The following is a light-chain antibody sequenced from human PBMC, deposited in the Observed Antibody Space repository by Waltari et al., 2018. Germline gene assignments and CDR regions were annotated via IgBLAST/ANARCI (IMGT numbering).Light chain of an antibody. J-gene: IGLJ3*02. CDR3: CSYAGTYTVRV. CDR2: GVS. V-gene: IGLV2-11*01. CDR1: SSDVGAYNH. Sequence: QSALTQPRSVSGSPGQSVTISCTGPSSDVGAYNHVSWYQQHPDKAPKLMIYGVSKRPSGVPDRFAGSKSGNTASLTISGRQAEDEGDYYCCSYAGTYTVRVFGGGTKVTVL.